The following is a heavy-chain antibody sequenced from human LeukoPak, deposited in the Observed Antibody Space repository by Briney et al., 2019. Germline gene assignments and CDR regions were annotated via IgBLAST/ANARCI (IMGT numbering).Heavy chain of an antibody. Sequence: GESLKISCKGSGYSFTSYWIGWVRQMPGKDLEWMGIIYPGDSDTRYSPSFQGQVTISADKSISTAYLQWSSLKASDTAMYYCARAVMVRGVIRPFDYWGQGTLVTVSS. J-gene: IGHJ4*02. CDR3: ARAVMVRGVIRPFDY. CDR1: GYSFTSYW. V-gene: IGHV5-51*01. D-gene: IGHD3-10*01. CDR2: IYPGDSDT.